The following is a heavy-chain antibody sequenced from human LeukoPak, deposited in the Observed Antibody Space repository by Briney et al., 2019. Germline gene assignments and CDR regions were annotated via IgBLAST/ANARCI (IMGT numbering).Heavy chain of an antibody. Sequence: SVKVSCKASGGTFSSYAISWVRQAPGQGLEWMGGIIPIFGTANYAQKFQGRVTMTRDTSTSTVYMELSSLRSEDTAVYYCARQDIVVVPAVWFDPWGQGTLVTVSS. CDR2: IIPIFGTA. CDR3: ARQDIVVVPAVWFDP. CDR1: GGTFSSYA. J-gene: IGHJ5*02. V-gene: IGHV1-69*05. D-gene: IGHD2-2*01.